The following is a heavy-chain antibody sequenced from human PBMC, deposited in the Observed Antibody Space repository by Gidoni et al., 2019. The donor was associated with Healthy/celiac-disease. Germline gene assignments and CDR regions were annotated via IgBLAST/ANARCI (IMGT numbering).Heavy chain of an antibody. Sequence: QLQLQESGPGLVKPSETLSLTCTVSGGSISSSRYYWGWIRQPPGKGLEWIGSIYYSGSTYYNPSLKSRVTISVDTSKNQFSLKLSSVTAADTAVYYCARRGMVWDIVVVPAADDAFDIWGQGTMVTVSS. CDR2: IYYSGST. D-gene: IGHD2-2*01. CDR1: GGSISSSRYY. J-gene: IGHJ3*02. CDR3: ARRGMVWDIVVVPAADDAFDI. V-gene: IGHV4-39*01.